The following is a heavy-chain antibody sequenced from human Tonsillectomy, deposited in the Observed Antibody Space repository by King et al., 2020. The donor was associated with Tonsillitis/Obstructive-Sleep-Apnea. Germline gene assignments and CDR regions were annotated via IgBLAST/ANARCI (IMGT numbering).Heavy chain of an antibody. CDR2: IYYSGST. CDR3: ARRLEDYSVGWFDP. D-gene: IGHD4-11*01. V-gene: IGHV4-39*01. Sequence: LQLQESGPGLVKPSETLSLTCTVSGGSISSSSYYWGWIRQPPGKGLEWIGSIYYSGSTYYNPSLKSRVTISVDTSKNQFSLKLSSVIAADTAVYYCARRLEDYSVGWFDPWGQGTLVTVSS. J-gene: IGHJ5*02. CDR1: GGSISSSSYY.